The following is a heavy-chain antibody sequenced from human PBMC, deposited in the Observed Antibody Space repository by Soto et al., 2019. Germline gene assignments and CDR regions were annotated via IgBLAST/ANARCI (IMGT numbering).Heavy chain of an antibody. Sequence: EVQLLESGGGLVQPGGSLRLSCAASGFTFSSYAMRWVRQAPGKGLEWVSAISGSGGSTYYADSVKGRFTISRDNSKNTLYLQMNRLIAEDTAVYYCARRGSGSYSEYWGQGTVVSVSS. D-gene: IGHD1-26*01. CDR3: ARRGSGSYSEY. CDR2: ISGSGGST. J-gene: IGHJ4*02. V-gene: IGHV3-23*01. CDR1: GFTFSSYA.